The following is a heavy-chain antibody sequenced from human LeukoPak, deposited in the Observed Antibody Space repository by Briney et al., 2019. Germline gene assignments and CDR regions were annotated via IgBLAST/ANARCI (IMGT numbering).Heavy chain of an antibody. V-gene: IGHV4-34*01. Sequence: SETLSLTCAVYGGSFSGYYWSWIRQPPGKGLEWIGEINHSGSTNYDPSLKSRVTISVDTSKDQFSLKLSSVTAADPAVYYCARASSGWYDTFDIWGQGTMVTVSS. D-gene: IGHD6-19*01. J-gene: IGHJ3*02. CDR2: INHSGST. CDR3: ARASSGWYDTFDI. CDR1: GGSFSGYY.